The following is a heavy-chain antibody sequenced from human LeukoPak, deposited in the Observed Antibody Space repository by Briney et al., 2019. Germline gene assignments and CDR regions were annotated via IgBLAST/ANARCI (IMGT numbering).Heavy chain of an antibody. CDR2: IKEDGSEK. J-gene: IGHJ5*02. CDR1: GFTFSSYW. D-gene: IGHD2-8*01. CDR3: ARKLMMYTMGWFDP. Sequence: PGGSLRLSCAASGFTFSSYWMSWVRQAPGKGLEWVANIKEDGSEKYYVDSVKGRFIISRDNAKNSLYLQMNSLRAEDTSVYYCARKLMMYTMGWFDPCGQGTLVTVSS. V-gene: IGHV3-7*01.